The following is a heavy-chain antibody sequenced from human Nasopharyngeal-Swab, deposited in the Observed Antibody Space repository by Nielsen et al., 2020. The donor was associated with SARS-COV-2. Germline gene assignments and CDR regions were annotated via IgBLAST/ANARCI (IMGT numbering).Heavy chain of an antibody. CDR3: ARGHVPADFDY. V-gene: IGHV3-48*04. J-gene: IGHJ4*02. D-gene: IGHD2-2*01. CDR1: GFTFNTYS. Sequence: GESLKISCAASGFTFNTYSMNWVRQAPGRGLEWVSFISSSSSTIYYADSVKGRFTISRDNAKNSLYLQMNSLRAEDTAVYYCARGHVPADFDYWGQGTLVTVSS. CDR2: ISSSSSTI.